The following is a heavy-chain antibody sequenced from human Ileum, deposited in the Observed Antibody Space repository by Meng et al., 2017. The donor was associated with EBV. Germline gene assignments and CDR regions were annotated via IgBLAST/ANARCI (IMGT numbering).Heavy chain of an antibody. CDR2: ISCYNGDT. CDR1: GYTFTHHG. CDR3: ARSMGSGGWYVDY. J-gene: IGHJ4*02. V-gene: IGHV1-18*01. Sequence: QVQLLQSGGEVKKPGASVMVSCRASGYTFTHHGISWIRQAPGQGLEWLGWISCYNGDTIYAQKVQGRVTMTRDTSITTAYMELSRLRSDDTAVYYCARSMGSGGWYVDYWGQGTLVTVAS. D-gene: IGHD6-19*01.